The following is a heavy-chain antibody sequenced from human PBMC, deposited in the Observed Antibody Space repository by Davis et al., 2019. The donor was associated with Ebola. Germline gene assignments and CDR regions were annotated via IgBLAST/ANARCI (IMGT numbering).Heavy chain of an antibody. Sequence: PGGSLRLSCAASGSSFSSYSMNWVRQAPGKGLEWVSSISLSSTHIFYADSLTCRITISRDNDNNSLYLQMNSLRVEDTAVYFCARDRYFWNHEEGNGMDVWGQGTTVTVSS. V-gene: IGHV3-21*01. D-gene: IGHD1-20*01. CDR2: ISLSSTHI. CDR3: ARDRYFWNHEEGNGMDV. J-gene: IGHJ6*02. CDR1: GSSFSSYS.